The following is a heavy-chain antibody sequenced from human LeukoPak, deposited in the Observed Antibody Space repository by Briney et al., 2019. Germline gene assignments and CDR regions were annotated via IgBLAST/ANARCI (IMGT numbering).Heavy chain of an antibody. CDR2: IRNKANGGTA. V-gene: IGHV3-49*04. Sequence: GRSLRLSCTVSGFTFSDYAMTWVRQAPGKGLEWVGFIRNKANGGTADYAASVKGRFTISRDDSKTIAYLQMNSLKTEDTAVYFCSRAYSTGWLGINDYWGQGVLVTVSS. D-gene: IGHD6-19*01. J-gene: IGHJ4*02. CDR1: GFTFSDYA. CDR3: SRAYSTGWLGINDY.